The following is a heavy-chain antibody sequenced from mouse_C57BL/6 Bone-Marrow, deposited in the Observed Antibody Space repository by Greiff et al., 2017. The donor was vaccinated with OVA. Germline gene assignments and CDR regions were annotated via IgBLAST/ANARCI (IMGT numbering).Heavy chain of an antibody. V-gene: IGHV1-62-2*01. CDR2: FYPGSGSI. CDR1: GYTFTEYT. D-gene: IGHD2-3*01. Sequence: VQGVESGAELVKPGASVKLSCKASGYTFTEYTIHWVKQRSGQGLEWIGWFYPGSGSIKYNEKFKDKATLTADKSSSTVYMELSRLTSEDSAVYFCARHETKTDGLYAMDYWGQGTSVTVSS. CDR3: ARHETKTDGLYAMDY. J-gene: IGHJ4*01.